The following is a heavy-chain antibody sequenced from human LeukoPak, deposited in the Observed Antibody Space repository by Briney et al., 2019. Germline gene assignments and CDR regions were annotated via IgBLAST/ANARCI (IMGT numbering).Heavy chain of an antibody. CDR3: ARSGTEDGYNIYFDH. Sequence: GGSLRLSCATSGFTFSTYAMSWVRQAPGKGLEWVSLISGSGSGTHYADSVKGRFTISRDNSKNMLYLHMNSLRADDTAVYYCARSGTEDGYNIYFDHWGQGTLVTVS. V-gene: IGHV3-23*01. J-gene: IGHJ4*02. CDR1: GFTFSTYA. CDR2: ISGSGSGT. D-gene: IGHD5-24*01.